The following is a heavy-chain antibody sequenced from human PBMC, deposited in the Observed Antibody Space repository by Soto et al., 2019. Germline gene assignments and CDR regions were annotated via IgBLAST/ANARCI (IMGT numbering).Heavy chain of an antibody. Sequence: QVQLQESGPGLVKPSETLSLTCTVSGGSISSYYWSWIRQPPGKGLEWIGYIYYSGITDYNPSLKXRXTXSLXTSKSQFSLKLSSVTAADTAVYSCARGGGVYYFDYWGQGTLVTVSS. CDR1: GGSISSYY. J-gene: IGHJ4*02. CDR2: IYYSGIT. CDR3: ARGGGVYYFDY. V-gene: IGHV4-59*01. D-gene: IGHD2-8*02.